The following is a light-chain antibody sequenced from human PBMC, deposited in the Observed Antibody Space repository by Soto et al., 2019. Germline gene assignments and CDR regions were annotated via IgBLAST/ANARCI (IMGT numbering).Light chain of an antibody. CDR1: QSVSSNH. Sequence: EIVLTQSPGTLSLSPGERATLSCRASQSVSSNHLAWYQQKPGQAPRLLIYGVSSRATGIPDRFSGSGSGTDFALTISRLEPEDFAVYYCQQYGSSPWTFGQGTKVDIK. J-gene: IGKJ1*01. CDR2: GVS. V-gene: IGKV3-20*01. CDR3: QQYGSSPWT.